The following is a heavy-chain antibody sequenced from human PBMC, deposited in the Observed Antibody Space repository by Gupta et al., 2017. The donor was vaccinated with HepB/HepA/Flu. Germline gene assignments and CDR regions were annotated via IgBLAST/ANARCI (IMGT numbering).Heavy chain of an antibody. CDR3: ARGWYDSSGWYRSDDAFDI. CDR1: GFTFGSYW. Sequence: EVQLVESGGGLVQPGGSLRLSCAASGFTFGSYWMNWVPQAPGKGLVWVSRINSDGSSTSYADSVKGRFTISRDNAKNTLYLQMNSLRAEDTAVYYCARGWYDSSGWYRSDDAFDIWGQGTMVTVSS. CDR2: INSDGSST. J-gene: IGHJ3*02. V-gene: IGHV3-74*01. D-gene: IGHD6-19*01.